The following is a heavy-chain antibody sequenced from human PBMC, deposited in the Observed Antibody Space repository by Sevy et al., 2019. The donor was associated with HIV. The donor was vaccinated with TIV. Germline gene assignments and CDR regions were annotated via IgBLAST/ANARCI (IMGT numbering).Heavy chain of an antibody. J-gene: IGHJ6*02. V-gene: IGHV3-48*03. CDR2: IGSSGSPI. CDR1: GFIFSSNE. Sequence: GGPLRLSCAASGFIFSSNEMNWVRQAPGKGLEWVSYIGSSGSPIYYADSVKGRFTISRGNAKNSLYLQMNSLRAEDTAVYYCARVSVDTNFYGMDVWGQGTTVTVSS. D-gene: IGHD5-18*01. CDR3: ARVSVDTNFYGMDV.